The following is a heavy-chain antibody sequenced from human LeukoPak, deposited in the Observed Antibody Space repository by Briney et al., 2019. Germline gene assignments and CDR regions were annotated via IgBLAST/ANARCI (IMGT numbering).Heavy chain of an antibody. CDR1: GYSFTSYW. CDR3: ARRYCSSTSCSVSPNFDY. CDR2: IYPGDSDT. D-gene: IGHD2-2*01. J-gene: IGHJ4*02. Sequence: GESLKISCKGSGYSFTSYWIGWVRQMPGKGLEWMGIIYPGDSDTRYSPSFQGQVTISADKSISTAYLQWSSLKASDTAMYYCARRYCSSTSCSVSPNFDYWGQGTPVTVSS. V-gene: IGHV5-51*01.